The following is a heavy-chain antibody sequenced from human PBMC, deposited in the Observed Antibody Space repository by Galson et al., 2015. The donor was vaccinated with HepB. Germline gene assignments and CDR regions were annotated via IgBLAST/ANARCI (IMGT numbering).Heavy chain of an antibody. Sequence: SLRLSCAASGFTFSSYAMHWVRQAPGKGLEWVAVISYDGSNKYYADSVKGRFTISRDNAKNTLYLQMNSLRAEDAAVYYCVLVTKKTGDYWGQGTLVTVSS. D-gene: IGHD2-21*02. J-gene: IGHJ4*02. CDR1: GFTFSSYA. CDR3: VLVTKKTGDY. CDR2: ISYDGSNK. V-gene: IGHV3-30*04.